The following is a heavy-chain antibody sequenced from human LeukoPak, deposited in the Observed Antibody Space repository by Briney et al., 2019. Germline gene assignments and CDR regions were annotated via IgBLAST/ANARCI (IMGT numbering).Heavy chain of an antibody. J-gene: IGHJ6*03. CDR3: AGARGSSWPYYYYYMDV. CDR1: GGTFSSYA. V-gene: IGHV1-69*06. CDR2: IIPIFGTA. D-gene: IGHD6-13*01. Sequence: SVKVSCKASGGTFSSYAISWVRQAPGQGLEWMGGIIPIFGTANYAQKFQGRVTITADKSTSTAYMELSSLRSEDTAVYYCAGARGSSWPYYYYYMDVWGKGTTVTVSS.